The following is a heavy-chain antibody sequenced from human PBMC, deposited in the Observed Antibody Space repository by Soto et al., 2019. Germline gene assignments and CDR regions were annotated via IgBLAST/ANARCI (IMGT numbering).Heavy chain of an antibody. D-gene: IGHD1-1*01. Sequence: QVHLVQSGAEVKKPGASVKVSCKASGYTFTSYGITWVRQAPGQGLEWMGWISAHNGNTDYAQKLQGRVIVTRDTSPSTAYMELRSLISDDPAGEYCARGRYGDYWGQGALVTVSS. CDR1: GYTFTSYG. V-gene: IGHV1-18*01. CDR2: ISAHNGNT. CDR3: ARGRYGDY. J-gene: IGHJ4*02.